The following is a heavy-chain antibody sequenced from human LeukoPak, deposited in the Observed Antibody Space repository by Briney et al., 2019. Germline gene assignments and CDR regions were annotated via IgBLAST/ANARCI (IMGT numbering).Heavy chain of an antibody. D-gene: IGHD3-9*01. CDR3: TRLESPLVIIGY. J-gene: IGHJ4*02. CDR1: GGSISSYY. Sequence: SETLSLTCTVSGGSISSYYWSWIRQPPGKGLEWIGDIYYSGSTNYNPSLKSRVTISVDTSKNQFSLKLSSVTAADTAVYYCTRLESPLVIIGYWGQGTLVTVSS. CDR2: IYYSGST. V-gene: IGHV4-59*08.